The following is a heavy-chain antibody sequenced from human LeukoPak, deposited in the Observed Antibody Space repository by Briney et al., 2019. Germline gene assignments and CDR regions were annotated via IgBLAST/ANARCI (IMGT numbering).Heavy chain of an antibody. J-gene: IGHJ4*02. Sequence: QSGGSLRLSCAASGFTFSSYAMSWVRQAPGKGLEWVSAISASGGSTYYADSVKGRFTISRDNSKNTLYLQMNSLRAEDTAVHYCATHSRGSYYYFDYWGQGTLVTVSS. CDR1: GFTFSSYA. CDR2: ISASGGST. V-gene: IGHV3-23*01. CDR3: ATHSRGSYYYFDY. D-gene: IGHD1-26*01.